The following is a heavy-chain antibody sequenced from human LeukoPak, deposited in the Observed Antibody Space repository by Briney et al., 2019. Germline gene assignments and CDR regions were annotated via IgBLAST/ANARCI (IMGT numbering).Heavy chain of an antibody. V-gene: IGHV3-21*01. CDR2: ISSSSSYI. CDR1: GFTFSSYS. D-gene: IGHD5-12*01. CDR3: VRDSWGDIGWL. Sequence: GGSLRLSCAASGFTFSSYSMNWVRQAPGKGLEWVSSISSSSSYIYYADSVKGRFTISRDNAKNSLYLQMDNLRVEDTATYYCVRDSWGDIGWLWGPGTLVTVSS. J-gene: IGHJ4*02.